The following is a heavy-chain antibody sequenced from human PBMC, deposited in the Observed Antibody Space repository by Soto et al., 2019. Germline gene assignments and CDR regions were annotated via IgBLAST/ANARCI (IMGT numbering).Heavy chain of an antibody. CDR2: FDPEDGET. CDR1: GYTLTELS. CDR3: ATDLNGISPPRFDY. D-gene: IGHD1-1*01. V-gene: IGHV1-24*01. Sequence: ASVKVSCKVSGYTLTELSMHWVRQAPGKGLEWMGGFDPEDGETIYAQKFQGRVTMTEDTSTDTAYMELSSLRSEDTAVYYCATDLNGISPPRFDYWGQGTLVTVSS. J-gene: IGHJ4*02.